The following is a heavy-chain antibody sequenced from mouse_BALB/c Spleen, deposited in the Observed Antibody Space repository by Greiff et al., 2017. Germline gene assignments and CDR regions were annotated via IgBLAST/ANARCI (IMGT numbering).Heavy chain of an antibody. Sequence: EVKLVESGGGLVQPGGSLKLSCAASGFTFSSYTMSWVRQTPEKRLEWVAYISNGGGSTYYPDTVKGRFTISRDNAKNTLYLQMSSLKSEDTAMYYCASPSSYYYGSSSFAYWGQGTLVTVSA. CDR1: GFTFSSYT. V-gene: IGHV5-12-2*01. D-gene: IGHD1-1*01. CDR2: ISNGGGST. J-gene: IGHJ3*01. CDR3: ASPSSYYYGSSSFAY.